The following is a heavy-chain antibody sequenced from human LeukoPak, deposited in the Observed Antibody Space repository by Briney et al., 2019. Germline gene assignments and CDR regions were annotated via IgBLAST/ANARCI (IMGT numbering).Heavy chain of an antibody. CDR1: GDSISSGSYY. Sequence: SETLSLTCTVSGDSISSGSYYWSWIRQPAGKGLEWIGRIYTSGNTDYNPSLKSRVTMSLDTSKIQFSLKLSSVTAADTAVYYCARLALQEVGATQTYYLDYWGQGTLVTVSS. V-gene: IGHV4-61*02. CDR3: ARLALQEVGATQTYYLDY. J-gene: IGHJ4*02. CDR2: IYTSGNT. D-gene: IGHD1-26*01.